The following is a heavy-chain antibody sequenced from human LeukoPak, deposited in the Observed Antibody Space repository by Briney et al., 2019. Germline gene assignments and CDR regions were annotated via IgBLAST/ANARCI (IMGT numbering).Heavy chain of an antibody. CDR1: GGSISSYY. D-gene: IGHD3-10*01. J-gene: IGHJ5*02. Sequence: SETLSLTCTVSGGSISSYYWSWIRQPAGKGLEWIGRIYTSGSTNYNPSLKSRVTMSVDTSKDQFSLKLSSVTAADTAVYYCARDVSGSYSMDTNWFDPWGQGTLVTASS. CDR2: IYTSGST. V-gene: IGHV4-4*07. CDR3: ARDVSGSYSMDTNWFDP.